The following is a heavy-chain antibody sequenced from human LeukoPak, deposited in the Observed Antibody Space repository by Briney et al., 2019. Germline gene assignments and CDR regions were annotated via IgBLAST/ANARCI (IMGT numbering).Heavy chain of an antibody. D-gene: IGHD3-10*01. Sequence: GGSLRLSCAASGFTLNNYWMHWVRQAPGKRLVWVSRIKGDGSGTSYADSVKGRFTISRDNTKNTLYLQMNSLRAEDTAVYYCARVGDAMDVWGQGTTVTVSS. CDR2: IKGDGSGT. J-gene: IGHJ6*02. V-gene: IGHV3-74*01. CDR1: GFTLNNYW. CDR3: ARVGDAMDV.